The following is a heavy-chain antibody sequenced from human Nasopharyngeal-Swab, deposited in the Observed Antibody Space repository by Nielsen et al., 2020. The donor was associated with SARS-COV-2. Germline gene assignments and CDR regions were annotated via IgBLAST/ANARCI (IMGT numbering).Heavy chain of an antibody. CDR1: GYTFTSYG. Sequence: ASVKVSCKASGYTFTSYGISWVRQAPGQGLEWMGWISAYNGNTNYAQKLRGRVTMTTDTSTSTAYMELRSLRSDDTAVYYCARNSGSYLGHYNWFDPWGQGTLVTVSS. D-gene: IGHD1-26*01. V-gene: IGHV1-18*01. CDR3: ARNSGSYLGHYNWFDP. J-gene: IGHJ5*02. CDR2: ISAYNGNT.